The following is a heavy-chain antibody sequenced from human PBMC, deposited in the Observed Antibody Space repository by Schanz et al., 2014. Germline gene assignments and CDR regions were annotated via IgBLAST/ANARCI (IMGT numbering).Heavy chain of an antibody. CDR1: GFTLSNSD. CDR3: ARDTSYGMDV. CDR2: IGYLGDT. Sequence: EQLVESGGGVVQPGRSLRLSCAASGFTLSNSDMHWVRQGTGKGLEWVSTIGYLGDTYYPDSVKGRFTISRDNAKISLYLQMNSLRVEDTAVYYCARDTSYGMDVWGQGTTVTVSS. J-gene: IGHJ6*02. V-gene: IGHV3-13*01.